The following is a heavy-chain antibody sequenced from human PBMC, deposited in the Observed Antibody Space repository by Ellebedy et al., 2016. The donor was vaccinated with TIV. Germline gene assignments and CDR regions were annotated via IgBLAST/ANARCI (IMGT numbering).Heavy chain of an antibody. V-gene: IGHV1-8*01. CDR3: AISPNQYFFDY. J-gene: IGHJ4*02. D-gene: IGHD3-9*01. CDR2: MNPNSGDT. Sequence: AASVKVSCKASGYSFTNYDIHWVRQATGQGLEWMGWMNPNSGDTGSAQKFRGRVTMTRDTSINTAYMELSTLTSDDTAVYYCAISPNQYFFDYWGQGTLVTVSS. CDR1: GYSFTNYD.